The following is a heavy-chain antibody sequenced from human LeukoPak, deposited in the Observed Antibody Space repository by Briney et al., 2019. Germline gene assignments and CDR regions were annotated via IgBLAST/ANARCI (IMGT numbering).Heavy chain of an antibody. V-gene: IGHV3-11*04. D-gene: IGHD6-6*01. J-gene: IGHJ3*02. CDR3: ARDLGPHRSSPNTGAFDI. CDR1: GFTLSDYY. CDR2: IAPAGTT. Sequence: GGSLRLSCAASGFTLSDYYMTWIRQAPGKGLEWVSYIAPAGTTYYADSVKGRFTISRDNAKTSLYLQMSNLRADDTAVYYCARDLGPHRSSPNTGAFDIWGQGTMVTVSS.